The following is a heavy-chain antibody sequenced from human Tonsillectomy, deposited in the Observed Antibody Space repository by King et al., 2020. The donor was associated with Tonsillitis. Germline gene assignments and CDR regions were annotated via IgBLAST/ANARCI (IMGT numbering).Heavy chain of an antibody. Sequence: VQLQESGPGLVKPSETLSLTCTVSGGAISSYFWSWIRQPPGKGLEWIGYIYYSGSTNYNPSLKSRVTISGDTSKNQCSLKLSSVTAADTAVYYCARGEELGSYYYYYYMDVWGKGTTVTVSS. J-gene: IGHJ6*03. V-gene: IGHV4-59*01. CDR1: GGAISSYF. D-gene: IGHD7-27*01. CDR3: ARGEELGSYYYYYYMDV. CDR2: IYYSGST.